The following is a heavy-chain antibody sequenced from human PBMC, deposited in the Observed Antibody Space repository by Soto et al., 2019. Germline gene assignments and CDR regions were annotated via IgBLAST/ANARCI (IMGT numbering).Heavy chain of an antibody. CDR2: IIPIFGTA. V-gene: IGHV1-69*13. J-gene: IGHJ6*02. CDR1: GGTFSSYA. D-gene: IGHD5-18*01. Sequence: ASVKVSCKASGGTFSSYAIIWVRQAPGQGLEWMGGIIPIFGTANYAQKFQGRVTITADESTSTAYMELSSLRSEDTAVYYCARGRRGYSYGYYYGMDVWGQGTTVTVSS. CDR3: ARGRRGYSYGYYYGMDV.